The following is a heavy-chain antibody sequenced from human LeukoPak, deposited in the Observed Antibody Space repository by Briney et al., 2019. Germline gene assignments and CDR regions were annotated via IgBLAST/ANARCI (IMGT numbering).Heavy chain of an antibody. CDR1: GFTFGNAW. D-gene: IGHD5-18*01. Sequence: GGSLRLSCAASGFTFGNAWMSWVRQAPGKGLEWVGRIKSKTDGGTTDYAAPVKGRFTISRDNSKNTLYLQMNSLRAEDTAVYYCAKDLGAMVVTDRTPFDYWGQGTLVTVSS. CDR2: IKSKTDGGTT. J-gene: IGHJ4*02. CDR3: AKDLGAMVVTDRTPFDY. V-gene: IGHV3-15*01.